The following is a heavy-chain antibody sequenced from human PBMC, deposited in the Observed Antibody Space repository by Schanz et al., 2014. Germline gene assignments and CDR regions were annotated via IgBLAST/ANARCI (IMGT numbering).Heavy chain of an antibody. CDR1: GFTFNSYA. Sequence: VQLLQFGGGVVQPGRSLRLSCAASGFTFNSYAMTWVRQAPGKGLEWVSSISHSGGSKYYADSVKGRFTISRDNSENTLYLQMNSLRAEDTAVYYCAKDLLYGAPMPLNHLDYWGQGTLVTVSS. D-gene: IGHD2-2*01. J-gene: IGHJ4*02. V-gene: IGHV3-23*01. CDR3: AKDLLYGAPMPLNHLDY. CDR2: ISHSGGSK.